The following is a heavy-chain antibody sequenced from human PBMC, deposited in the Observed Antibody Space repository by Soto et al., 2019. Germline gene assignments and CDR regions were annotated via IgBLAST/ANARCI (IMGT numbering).Heavy chain of an antibody. D-gene: IGHD2-8*01. J-gene: IGHJ6*03. CDR1: GYTFTSYD. CDR3: ARGLGYCTNGVCYENYYYYYYMDV. CDR2: MNPNSGNT. Sequence: GASVKVSCKASGYTFTSYDINWVRQATGQGLEWMGWMNPNSGNTGYAQKFQGRVTMTRNTSISTAYMELSSLRSEDTAVYYCARGLGYCTNGVCYENYYYYYYMDVWGKGTTVTVSS. V-gene: IGHV1-8*01.